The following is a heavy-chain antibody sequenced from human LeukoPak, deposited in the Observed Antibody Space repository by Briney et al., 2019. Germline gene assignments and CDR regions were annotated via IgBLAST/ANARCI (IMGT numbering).Heavy chain of an antibody. J-gene: IGHJ5*02. D-gene: IGHD5-24*01. Sequence: PGRSLRLSCAASGFTFSSYAMHWVRQAPGKGVEWVAVISYDGSNKYYADSVKGRFTISRDNSKNTLYLQMNSLRAEDTAVYYCARDAADGYGSWGQRTLVTVSS. V-gene: IGHV3-30*14. CDR2: ISYDGSNK. CDR1: GFTFSSYA. CDR3: ARDAADGYGS.